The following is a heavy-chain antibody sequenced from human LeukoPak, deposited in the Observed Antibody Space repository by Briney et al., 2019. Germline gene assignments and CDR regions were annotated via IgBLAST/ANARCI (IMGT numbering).Heavy chain of an antibody. J-gene: IGHJ3*02. CDR1: GFTFSSYW. V-gene: IGHV3-7*01. D-gene: IGHD3-3*01. CDR3: ARRRSGCYNDDAFDI. CDR2: IKHDGSEK. Sequence: PGGSLRLSCAASGFTFSSYWMNWVRQAPGTGLEWVANIKHDGSEKYYVDSVKGRFTISRDNAKNSLYLQLNSLRAEDTAVYYCARRRSGCYNDDAFDIWGQGTIVTVSS.